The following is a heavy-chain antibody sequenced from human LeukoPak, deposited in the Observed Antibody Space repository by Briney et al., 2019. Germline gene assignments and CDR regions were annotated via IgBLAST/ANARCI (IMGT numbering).Heavy chain of an antibody. V-gene: IGHV3-7*01. J-gene: IGHJ4*02. CDR2: IKEDGTEK. CDR3: ARGGSGNL. Sequence: GGSLRLSCAVSGFTFGSYWMSWVRQAPGKGLEWVANIKEDGTEKYYQDSVKGRFTISRDNAKNSLYLQMNSLRAEDTAVYYCARGGSGNLWGQGTLVTVSS. CDR1: GFTFGSYW. D-gene: IGHD3-10*01.